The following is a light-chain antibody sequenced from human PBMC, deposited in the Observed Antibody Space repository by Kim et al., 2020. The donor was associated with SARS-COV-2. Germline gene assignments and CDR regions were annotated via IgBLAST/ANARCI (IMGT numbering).Light chain of an antibody. Sequence: EVVMTQSPATLSVSPGERATLSCRASQSISNKVAWYQQKSGQPPRLLIYGASTRATGVPARFSGSGSGTEFTLTISSLQSEDFAVYYCQQYNNWPPTTFGQGTKLEIK. CDR2: GAS. CDR3: QQYNNWPPTT. J-gene: IGKJ2*01. CDR1: QSISNK. V-gene: IGKV3-15*01.